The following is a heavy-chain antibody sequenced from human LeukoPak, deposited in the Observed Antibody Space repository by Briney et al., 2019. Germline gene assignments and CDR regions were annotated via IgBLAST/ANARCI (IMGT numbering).Heavy chain of an antibody. V-gene: IGHV4-39*01. J-gene: IGHJ6*04. Sequence: SETLSLTCTVSGGSISSSSYYWGWIRQPPGKGLEWIGSIYYSGSTYYNPSLKSRVTISVDTSKNQFSLKLSSVTAADTAVYYCASGNSGSSCMDVWGKGTTVTISS. D-gene: IGHD1-26*01. CDR1: GGSISSSSYY. CDR3: ASGNSGSSCMDV. CDR2: IYYSGST.